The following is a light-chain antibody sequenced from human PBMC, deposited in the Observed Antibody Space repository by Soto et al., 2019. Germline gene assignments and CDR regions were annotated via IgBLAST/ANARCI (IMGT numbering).Light chain of an antibody. Sequence: QSVLTQPPSATGAPGAAGTIPCSGKSSNIATYSVYWYQPLPGTAPKLLIYENNQRPSGVPDRFSGSKSDTSASLAIAGLRSGDEADYYCAAWDDSLTVLFGGGTKVTVL. V-gene: IGLV1-47*01. CDR3: AAWDDSLTVL. CDR2: ENN. J-gene: IGLJ3*02. CDR1: SSNIATYS.